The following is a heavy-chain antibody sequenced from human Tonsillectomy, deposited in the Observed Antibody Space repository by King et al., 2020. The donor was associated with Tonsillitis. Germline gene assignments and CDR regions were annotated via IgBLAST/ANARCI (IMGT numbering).Heavy chain of an antibody. CDR3: AKQTHVVVIRNSFDY. D-gene: IGHD3-22*01. J-gene: IGHJ4*02. Sequence: VQLVESGGGVVQPGRSLRLSCAASGFSFSSYGMHWVRQAPGKGLEWVAVISYDGSNKYYADSVKGRFTISRDNSKNTLYLQMNSLRAEDTAVYYCAKQTHVVVIRNSFDYWGQGTLVTVSS. V-gene: IGHV3-30*18. CDR1: GFSFSSYG. CDR2: ISYDGSNK.